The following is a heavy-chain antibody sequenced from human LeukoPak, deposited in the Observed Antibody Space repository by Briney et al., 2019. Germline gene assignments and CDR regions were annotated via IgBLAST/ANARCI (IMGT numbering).Heavy chain of an antibody. CDR3: AAFWSGYSRVYYFDY. D-gene: IGHD3-3*01. Sequence: SETLSLTCTVSVGSISSGGYYWSWIRQHPGKGLEWIGYIYYSGCTYYNPSLKSRVTISVDTSKNQFSLKLSSVTAADTAVYYCAAFWSGYSRVYYFDYWGQGTLVTVSS. CDR2: IYYSGCT. J-gene: IGHJ4*02. CDR1: VGSISSGGYY. V-gene: IGHV4-31*03.